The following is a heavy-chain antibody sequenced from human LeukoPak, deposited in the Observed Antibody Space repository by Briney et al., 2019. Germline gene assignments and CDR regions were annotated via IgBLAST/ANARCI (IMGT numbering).Heavy chain of an antibody. J-gene: IGHJ6*03. CDR3: ARVGVVPAYYYYYYMDV. CDR2: IKQDGSEK. CDR1: GFTFSNYW. V-gene: IGHV3-7*01. Sequence: PGGSLRLSCAASGFTFSNYWMNWVRQAPGKGLEWVANIKQDGSEKYYVDSVKGRFTISRDNAKNSLYLQMNSLRAEDTAVYYCARVGVVPAYYYYYYMDVWGKGTTVTVSS. D-gene: IGHD2-2*01.